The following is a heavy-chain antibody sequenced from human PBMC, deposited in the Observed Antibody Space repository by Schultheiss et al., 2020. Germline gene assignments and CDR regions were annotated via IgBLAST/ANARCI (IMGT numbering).Heavy chain of an antibody. CDR2: IYYSGST. V-gene: IGHV4-59*01. J-gene: IGHJ4*02. CDR3: AVAYCGGDCYPYYFDY. Sequence: SETLSLTCTVSGGSISSYYWSWIRQPPGKGLEWIGYIYYSGSTNYNPSLKSRVTISVDTSKNQFSLKLSSVTAADTAVYYCAVAYCGGDCYPYYFDYWGQGTLVTVSS. D-gene: IGHD2-21*02. CDR1: GGSISSYY.